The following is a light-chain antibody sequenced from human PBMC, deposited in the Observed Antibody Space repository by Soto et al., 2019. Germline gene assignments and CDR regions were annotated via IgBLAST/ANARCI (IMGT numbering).Light chain of an antibody. CDR3: QQTYSVPYT. CDR2: GAS. Sequence: DIQMTQSPSSLSASVGDRVTITCRASQVIISYLSWYQHRPGKAPKLLIIGASTLRSGVPSRFSASGSGTDFALSISSLEPEDFSSYYCQQTYSVPYTFGQGNKLEI. CDR1: QVIISY. J-gene: IGKJ2*01. V-gene: IGKV1-39*01.